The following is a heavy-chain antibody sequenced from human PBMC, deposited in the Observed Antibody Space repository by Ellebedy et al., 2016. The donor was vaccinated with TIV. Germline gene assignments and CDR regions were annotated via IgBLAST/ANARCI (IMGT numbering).Heavy chain of an antibody. CDR2: IYHSGST. J-gene: IGHJ6*02. Sequence: SETLSLTXAVSGGSISSSNWWSWVRQPPGKGLEWIGEIYHSGSTHYNPSLKSRVTISVDKSKNQSSLKLSSVTAADTAVYYCARAWGFKLNYFYYGMDVWGQGTTVTVSS. CDR1: GGSISSSNW. D-gene: IGHD1-7*01. V-gene: IGHV4-4*02. CDR3: ARAWGFKLNYFYYGMDV.